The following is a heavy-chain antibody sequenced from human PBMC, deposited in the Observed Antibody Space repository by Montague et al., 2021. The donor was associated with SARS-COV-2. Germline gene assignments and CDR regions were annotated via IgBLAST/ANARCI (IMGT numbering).Heavy chain of an antibody. CDR2: MNTKFST. J-gene: IGHJ4*02. D-gene: IGHD3-16*01. CDR3: VRDGGNWYYFDY. Sequence: SETLSLTCTISGVSVTNYNWCWVRHRPAPGMDLDWNMNTKFSTNYYPSHSSRVRVSIDNPTKQFSLTLESLTAADTAVYYCVRDGGNWYYFDYWGQGALVTVSS. V-gene: IGHV4-4*07. CDR1: GVSVTNYN.